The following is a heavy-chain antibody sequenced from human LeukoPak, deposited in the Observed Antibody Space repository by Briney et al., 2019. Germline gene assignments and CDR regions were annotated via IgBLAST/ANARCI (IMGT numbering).Heavy chain of an antibody. CDR2: IRSKTSGGTT. V-gene: IGHV3-15*01. D-gene: IGHD1-20*01. Sequence: GGSLRLSCTASGFTFSDAWVTWVRQAPGKGLEWAGRIRSKTSGGTTDYAAPVKGRFTISRDDSKNTIFLQMNSLKTEDTAVYYCNTFNWNSPFDYWGQGTLVTVSS. CDR3: NTFNWNSPFDY. CDR1: GFTFSDAW. J-gene: IGHJ4*02.